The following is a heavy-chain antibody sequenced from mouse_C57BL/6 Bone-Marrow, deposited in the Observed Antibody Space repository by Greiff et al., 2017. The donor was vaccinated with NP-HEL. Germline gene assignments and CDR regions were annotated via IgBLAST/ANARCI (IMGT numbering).Heavy chain of an antibody. D-gene: IGHD2-10*01. CDR2: ISNLAYSI. Sequence: EVMLVESGGGLVQPGGSLKLSCAASGFTFSDYGMAWVRQAPRKGPEWVAFISNLAYSIYYADTVTGRFTISRENAKKTLYLEMSSLRSEDTAMYYCARPSYYGNYHYYAMDYWGQGTSVTVSS. CDR3: ARPSYYGNYHYYAMDY. V-gene: IGHV5-15*01. J-gene: IGHJ4*01. CDR1: GFTFSDYG.